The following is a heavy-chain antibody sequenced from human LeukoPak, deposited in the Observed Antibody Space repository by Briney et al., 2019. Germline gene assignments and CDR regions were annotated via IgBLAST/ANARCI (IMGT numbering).Heavy chain of an antibody. CDR3: ARTRRIFPRNYYDSRPDAFDI. V-gene: IGHV4-39*07. CDR2: INHSGST. Sequence: PSETLSLTCIVTGGSVSRSSYYWSWIRQPPGKGLEWIGEINHSGSTNYNPSLKSRVTISVDTSKNQFSLKLSSVTAADTAVYYCARTRRIFPRNYYDSRPDAFDIWGQGTMVTVSS. D-gene: IGHD3-22*01. J-gene: IGHJ3*02. CDR1: GGSVSRSSYY.